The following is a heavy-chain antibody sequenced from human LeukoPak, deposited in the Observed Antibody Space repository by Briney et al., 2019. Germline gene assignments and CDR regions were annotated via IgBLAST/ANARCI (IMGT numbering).Heavy chain of an antibody. V-gene: IGHV4-39*07. CDR1: GGSISSSSYY. D-gene: IGHD3-22*01. Sequence: SETLSLTCTVSGGSISSSSYYWGWIRQPPGKGLEWIGSIYYSGSTYYNPSLKSRVTISVDTSKNQFSLKLSSVTAADTAVYYCARDRGEDSSGYYSFDYWGQGTLVTVSS. J-gene: IGHJ4*02. CDR3: ARDRGEDSSGYYSFDY. CDR2: IYYSGST.